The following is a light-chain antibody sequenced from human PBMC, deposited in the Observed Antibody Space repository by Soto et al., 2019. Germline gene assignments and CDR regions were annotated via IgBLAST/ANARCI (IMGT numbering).Light chain of an antibody. CDR3: QQRYNTPWT. Sequence: DIQITHSTPALAAGVGDRVTITCPTSQSISTYLDWFQQKPGKAPKLLSYGSSTWQRGVPSMFSGSGSGTGFAVAIGSLPREDFATYYCQQRYNTPWTFGQGTKV. J-gene: IGKJ1*01. CDR1: QSISTY. CDR2: GSS. V-gene: IGKV1-39*01.